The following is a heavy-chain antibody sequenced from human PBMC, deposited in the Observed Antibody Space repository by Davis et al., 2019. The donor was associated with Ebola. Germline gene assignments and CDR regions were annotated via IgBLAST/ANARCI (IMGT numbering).Heavy chain of an antibody. J-gene: IGHJ6*02. D-gene: IGHD6-19*01. CDR3: ARDIGYSDGWPDYYYYGMDV. CDR2: IRYDGSNK. CDR1: GFTFSSYA. V-gene: IGHV3-30*02. Sequence: GGSLRLSCAASGFTFSSYAMHWVRQAPGKGLEWVAFIRYDGSNKYYADSVKGRFTISRDNSKNTFNLQMNSLTAEDTAVYYCARDIGYSDGWPDYYYYGMDVWGQGTTVTVSS.